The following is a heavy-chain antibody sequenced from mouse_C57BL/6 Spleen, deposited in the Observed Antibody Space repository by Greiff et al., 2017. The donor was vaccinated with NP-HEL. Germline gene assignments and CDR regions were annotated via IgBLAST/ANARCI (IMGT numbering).Heavy chain of an antibody. V-gene: IGHV1-64*01. CDR1: GYTFTSSW. J-gene: IGHJ3*01. CDR2: IHPNSGST. Sequence: VQLQQSGAELVKPGASVKLSCKASGYTFTSSWMHWVKQRPGQGLEWIGMIHPNSGSTNYNEKFKSKATLTVDKSSSTAYMQLSSLTSEDSAVYYCARALYDYWFAYWGQGTLVTVSA. CDR3: ARALYDYWFAY. D-gene: IGHD2-4*01.